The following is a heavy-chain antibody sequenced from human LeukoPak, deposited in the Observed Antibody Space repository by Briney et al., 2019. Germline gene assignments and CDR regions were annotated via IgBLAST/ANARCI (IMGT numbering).Heavy chain of an antibody. CDR3: ARGGQRGEDDY. V-gene: IGHV3-21*01. CDR2: ISGGGRST. D-gene: IGHD3-16*01. CDR1: GFTFSTCA. J-gene: IGHJ4*02. Sequence: PGGSLRLSCAASGFTFSTCAMSWVRQAPGKGLEWVSTISGGGRSTDYADSVKGRFTISRDNAKKSLYLQMNSLRAEDTAVYYCARGGQRGEDDYWGQGTLVTVSS.